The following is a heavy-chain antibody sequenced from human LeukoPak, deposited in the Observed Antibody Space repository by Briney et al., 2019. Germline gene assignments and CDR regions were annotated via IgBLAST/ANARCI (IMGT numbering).Heavy chain of an antibody. V-gene: IGHV1-2*02. CDR1: GYTFTGYY. D-gene: IGHD5-12*01. J-gene: IGHJ4*02. Sequence: ASVKVSCKASGYTFTGYYMHWVRQAPGQGLGWMGWINPNSGGTNYTQKFQGRVTMTRDTSISTAYMELSSLRSDDTAVYYCARDPPEMSGYAVDYWGQGTLGTVSS. CDR2: INPNSGGT. CDR3: ARDPPEMSGYAVDY.